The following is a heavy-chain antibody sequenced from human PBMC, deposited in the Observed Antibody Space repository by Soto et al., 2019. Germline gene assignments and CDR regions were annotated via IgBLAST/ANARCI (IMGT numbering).Heavy chain of an antibody. CDR3: AKAVSYSPLYYFDS. CDR1: GFTFSSYA. D-gene: IGHD5-12*01. CDR2: ISGSGGSA. J-gene: IGHJ4*02. V-gene: IGHV3-23*01. Sequence: GSLRLSCAASGFTFSSYAMNWVRQAPGKGLEWVSGISGSGGSAYYADSVRGRFTISRDNSKNTLYLQVNSLRAEDTAVYACAKAVSYSPLYYFDSWGQGTLVTVSS.